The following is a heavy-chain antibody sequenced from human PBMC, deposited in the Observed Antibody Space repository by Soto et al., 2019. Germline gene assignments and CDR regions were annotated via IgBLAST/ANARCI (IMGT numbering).Heavy chain of an antibody. V-gene: IGHV1-69*13. Sequence: SVKVSCKASGGTFSSYAISWVRQAPGQGLEWMGGIIPIFGTANYAQKFQGRVTITADESTSTAYMELSSLRSEDTAVYYCARVPWSGYSPIPYYFDYWGQGTLVTVSS. CDR2: IIPIFGTA. J-gene: IGHJ4*02. CDR1: GGTFSSYA. D-gene: IGHD3-3*01. CDR3: ARVPWSGYSPIPYYFDY.